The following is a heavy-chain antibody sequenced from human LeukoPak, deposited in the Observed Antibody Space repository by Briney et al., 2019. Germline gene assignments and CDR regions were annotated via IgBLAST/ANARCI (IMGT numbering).Heavy chain of an antibody. V-gene: IGHV3-15*01. Sequence: GGSLRLSCAASGFTVSSNYMSWVRQAPGKGLEWVGRIKSKTDGGTTDYAAPVKGRFTISRDDSKNTLYLQMNSLKTEDTAVYYCTTGYYDSSGYRSEWDYWGQGTLVTVSS. J-gene: IGHJ4*02. CDR3: TTGYYDSSGYRSEWDY. CDR2: IKSKTDGGTT. D-gene: IGHD3-22*01. CDR1: GFTVSSNY.